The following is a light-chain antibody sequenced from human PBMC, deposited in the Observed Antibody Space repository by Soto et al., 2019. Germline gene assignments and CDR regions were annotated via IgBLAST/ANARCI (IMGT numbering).Light chain of an antibody. CDR1: QSVDIW. Sequence: DIQMTQAPSTLSASIGDRVTITCRASQSVDIWLAWYQQKPGKAPRLLIYDASSLESGVPSRFSGSGSETEFTLSISSLQPDDFATYYCQQYNRYRTFGQGTKVDI. V-gene: IGKV1-5*01. CDR3: QQYNRYRT. J-gene: IGKJ1*01. CDR2: DAS.